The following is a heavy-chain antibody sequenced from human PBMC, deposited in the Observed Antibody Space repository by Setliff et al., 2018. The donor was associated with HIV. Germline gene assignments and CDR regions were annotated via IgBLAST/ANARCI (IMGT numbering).Heavy chain of an antibody. Sequence: ASVKVSCKSSGYTFTGYAMHWVRQAPGQRLEWMGWINAGNGNTIYSQKFQGRVTITSDTSASTAYMELSSLRSEDTAVYYCARGAYCSSITCLIPYYYYYMDVWGKGTTVTVSS. CDR3: ARGAYCSSITCLIPYYYYYMDV. CDR2: INAGNGNT. CDR1: GYTFTGYA. V-gene: IGHV1-3*01. D-gene: IGHD2-2*01. J-gene: IGHJ6*03.